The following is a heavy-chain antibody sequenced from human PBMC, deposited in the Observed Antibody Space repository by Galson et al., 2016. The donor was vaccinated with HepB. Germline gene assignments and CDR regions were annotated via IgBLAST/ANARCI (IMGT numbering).Heavy chain of an antibody. CDR2: ISSSGEHI. D-gene: IGHD1-26*01. J-gene: IGHJ4*02. CDR3: AKVGFSDLDY. Sequence: SLRLSCAASGFTFSSYAMSWVSQSPGEGLEWVSSISSSGEHISYADSVKGRFTISRDNSKNTVSLLMSSLRADDTAIYSCAKVGFSDLDYWGQGTLVTVSS. V-gene: IGHV3-23*01. CDR1: GFTFSSYA.